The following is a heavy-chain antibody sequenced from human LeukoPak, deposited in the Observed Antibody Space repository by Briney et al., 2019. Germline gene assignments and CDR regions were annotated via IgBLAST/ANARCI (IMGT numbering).Heavy chain of an antibody. D-gene: IGHD6-13*01. CDR3: ARHVLAAHVERVSYFDY. Sequence: SETLSLTCAVSGYSISSGYYWGWIRQPPGKGLEWIGSIYHSGSTYYNPSLKSRVTISVDTSKNQFSLKLSSVTAADTAVYCCARHVLAAHVERVSYFDYWGQGTLVTVSS. V-gene: IGHV4-38-2*01. J-gene: IGHJ4*02. CDR2: IYHSGST. CDR1: GYSISSGYY.